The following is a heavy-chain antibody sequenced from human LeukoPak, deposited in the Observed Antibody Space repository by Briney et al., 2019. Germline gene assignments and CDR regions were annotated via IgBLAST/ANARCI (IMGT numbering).Heavy chain of an antibody. CDR3: ARGDYDYVFDY. D-gene: IGHD3-16*01. Sequence: SETLSLTCTVSGGSISSGDYYWSWIRQPPGKGLEWIGYIYYSGSTYYNPSLKSRVTISVDTPKNQFSLKLSSVTAADTAVYYCARGDYDYVFDYWGQGTLVTVS. CDR2: IYYSGST. V-gene: IGHV4-30-4*01. J-gene: IGHJ4*02. CDR1: GGSISSGDYY.